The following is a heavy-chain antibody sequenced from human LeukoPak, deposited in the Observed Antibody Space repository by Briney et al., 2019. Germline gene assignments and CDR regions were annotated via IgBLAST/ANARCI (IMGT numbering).Heavy chain of an antibody. J-gene: IGHJ5*01. CDR2: INPNSGGT. D-gene: IGHD5-12*01. Sequence: ASVKVSCKSSGYTFTGYYMHWVRQAPGQGLEWMGWINPNSGGTNYAQQFQGRVTMTRDTSISTAYMELSRLRSDDTAVDYCARDHQEIVATTTSYDSWGQGTLVTVSS. V-gene: IGHV1-2*02. CDR3: ARDHQEIVATTTSYDS. CDR1: GYTFTGYY.